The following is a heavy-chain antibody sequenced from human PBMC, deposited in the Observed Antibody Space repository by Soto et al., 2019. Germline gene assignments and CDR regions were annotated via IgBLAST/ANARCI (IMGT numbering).Heavy chain of an antibody. D-gene: IGHD2-2*01. Sequence: QVQLVQSGAEVKKPGSSVKVSCKASGGTFSSYAISWVRQAPGQGLEWMGGIIPIFGTANYAQKFQGRVTITADKSTSTAYMELSSLRSEDTAVYYCARSVVPAAYYCYYGMDVWGQGTTVTVSS. J-gene: IGHJ6*02. V-gene: IGHV1-69*06. CDR1: GGTFSSYA. CDR2: IIPIFGTA. CDR3: ARSVVPAAYYCYYGMDV.